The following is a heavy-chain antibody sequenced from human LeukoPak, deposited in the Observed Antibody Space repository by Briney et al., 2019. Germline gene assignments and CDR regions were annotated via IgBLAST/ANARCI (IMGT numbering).Heavy chain of an antibody. Sequence: GGSLRLSRAASGFTFSSYAMSWVCQAPGKGLEWVSAISGSGGSTYYADSVKGRFTISRDNSKNTLYLQMNSLRAEDTAVYYCAKDYCGGDCYFSYWGQGTLVTVSS. D-gene: IGHD2-21*02. CDR3: AKDYCGGDCYFSY. J-gene: IGHJ4*02. CDR2: ISGSGGST. CDR1: GFTFSSYA. V-gene: IGHV3-23*01.